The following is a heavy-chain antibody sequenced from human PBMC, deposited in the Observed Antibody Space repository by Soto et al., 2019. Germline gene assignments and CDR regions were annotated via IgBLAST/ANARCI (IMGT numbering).Heavy chain of an antibody. CDR2: ISSSSSYI. CDR1: GFTFSSYS. J-gene: IGHJ5*02. Sequence: GGSLRLSCAASGFTFSSYSMNWVRQAPGKGLEWVSSISSSSSYIYYADSVKGRFTISRDNAKNSLYLQMNSLRAEDTAVYYCASVVRGSSWQGCAFDPWGQGTLVTVSS. D-gene: IGHD6-6*01. CDR3: ASVVRGSSWQGCAFDP. V-gene: IGHV3-21*01.